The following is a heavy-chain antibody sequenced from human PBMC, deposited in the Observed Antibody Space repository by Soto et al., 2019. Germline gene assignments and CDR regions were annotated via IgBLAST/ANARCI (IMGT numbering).Heavy chain of an antibody. D-gene: IGHD3-3*01. Sequence: QVQLVESGGGVVQPGRSLRLSCAASGFTFSSYAMHWVRQAPGKGLEWVAVISYDGSNKYYADSVKGRFTISRDNSKNTMYLEMNSLRAEDTAVYYCARETYGDCWSGPYYGMDVWGQGTTVTVSS. J-gene: IGHJ6*02. CDR1: GFTFSSYA. CDR2: ISYDGSNK. V-gene: IGHV3-30-3*01. CDR3: ARETYGDCWSGPYYGMDV.